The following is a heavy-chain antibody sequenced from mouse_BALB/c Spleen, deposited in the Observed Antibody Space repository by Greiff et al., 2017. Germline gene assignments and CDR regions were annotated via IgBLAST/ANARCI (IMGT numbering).Heavy chain of an antibody. CDR3: AIGGAGKDAMDD. V-gene: IGHV5-17*02. J-gene: IGHJ4*01. Sequence: EVMLVESGGGLVQPGGSRKLSCAASGFTFSSFGMHWVRQAPEKGLEWVAYISSGSSTIYYADTVKGRFTISRDNPKNTLFLQMTSLRSEDTAMYYCAIGGAGKDAMDDWGQGTSVTVSS. CDR2: ISSGSSTI. D-gene: IGHD4-1*01. CDR1: GFTFSSFG.